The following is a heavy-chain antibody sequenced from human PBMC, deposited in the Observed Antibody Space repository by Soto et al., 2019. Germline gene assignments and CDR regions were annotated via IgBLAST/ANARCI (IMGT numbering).Heavy chain of an antibody. J-gene: IGHJ5*02. CDR2: MYKSWST. CDR3: ARSLWVEGGGPLDP. CDR1: GASISDFY. D-gene: IGHD3-16*01. V-gene: IGHV4-59*01. Sequence: QVQLQESGPGLVKPSETLSLTCSVSGASISDFYCVWIRQPPGEGLEWIGYMYKSWSTKYNPSLKSRVHTSLDMSKNQCSLKLRSVTAADTAVYYCARSLWVEGGGPLDPWGHGTLVTVSS.